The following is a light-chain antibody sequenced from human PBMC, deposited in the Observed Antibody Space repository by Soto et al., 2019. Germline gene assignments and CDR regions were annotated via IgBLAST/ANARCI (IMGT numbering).Light chain of an antibody. V-gene: IGKV1-5*01. CDR2: DVS. CDR1: QKSSPW. Sequence: DIELVQSPYALSASVGDTVTITFRASQKSSPWLAWYQQKPGQAPKLLMYDVSSLKRGVPARFSGTGSGTEFTLTISSLQSEDFALYYCQQYNDWPLTFGQGTKVDI. CDR3: QQYNDWPLT. J-gene: IGKJ1*01.